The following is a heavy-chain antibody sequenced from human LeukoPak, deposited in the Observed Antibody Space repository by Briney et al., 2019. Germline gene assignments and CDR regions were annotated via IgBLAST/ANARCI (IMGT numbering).Heavy chain of an antibody. CDR1: GITFSSYA. D-gene: IGHD5-24*01. CDR2: IYGGGST. J-gene: IGHJ3*02. Sequence: GGSLRLSCAASGITFSSYAISWVRQAPGKGLEWVSVIYGGGSTYYADSVKGRFTISRDNSKNTLYLQMNSLRAEDTAVYYCARGRDGYTPDAFDIWGQGTMVTVSS. CDR3: ARGRDGYTPDAFDI. V-gene: IGHV3-53*01.